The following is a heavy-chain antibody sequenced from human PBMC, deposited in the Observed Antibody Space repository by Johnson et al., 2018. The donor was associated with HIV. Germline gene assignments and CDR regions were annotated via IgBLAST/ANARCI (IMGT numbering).Heavy chain of an antibody. CDR1: GFTVSRNY. CDR3: ARATTPPYAFDI. Sequence: VQLVESGGGLVQPGGSLRLACAASGFTVSRNYMSWVRQAPGKGLEWVSVIYSGGSTDYADAVKGRVTISRDNSKNKLYLQMNSLRAEDTAVYYCARATTPPYAFDIWAQGTMVTVSS. V-gene: IGHV3-66*01. D-gene: IGHD1-1*01. CDR2: IYSGGST. J-gene: IGHJ3*02.